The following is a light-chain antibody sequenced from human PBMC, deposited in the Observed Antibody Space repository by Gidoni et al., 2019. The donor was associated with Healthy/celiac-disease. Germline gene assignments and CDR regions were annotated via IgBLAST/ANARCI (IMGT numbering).Light chain of an antibody. V-gene: IGKV3-11*01. CDR3: QQRSDWPRNT. CDR1: QSVSSY. CDR2: DAS. Sequence: ETVLTQSPATLSLSHGERATISCSASQSVSSYLAWYKQKPGQAPRLLIYDASNRATGIPPRFSGSGSGTDFTLTISSLGPEDFAVYYCQQRSDWPRNTFGGGTKVEIK. J-gene: IGKJ4*01.